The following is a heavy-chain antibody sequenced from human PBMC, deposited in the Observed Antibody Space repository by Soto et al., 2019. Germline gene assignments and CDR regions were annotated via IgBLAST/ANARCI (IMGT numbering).Heavy chain of an antibody. CDR3: ARREIQGPIDC. D-gene: IGHD1-26*01. CDR1: AYSISSSNC. Sequence: SETLSLTCAVSAYSISSSNCWVWIRQPQGKGLEWIGYIYYSGTTYYNPSLKSRVTMSVDTSKNQFSLKLTSVTAVDTAVYYCARREIQGPIDCWGQGTLVT. V-gene: IGHV4-28*01. CDR2: IYYSGTT. J-gene: IGHJ4*02.